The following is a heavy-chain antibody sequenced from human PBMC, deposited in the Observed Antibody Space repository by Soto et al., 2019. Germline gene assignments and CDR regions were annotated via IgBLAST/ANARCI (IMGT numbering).Heavy chain of an antibody. CDR2: TTYTDGDR. CDR1: PITPRSRA. CDR3: AGGSRDSYPGSRICGL. V-gene: IGHV3-23*01. J-gene: IGHJ6*01. D-gene: IGHD3-10*01. Sequence: TMRRSCVASPITPRSRAMSWVRQAPGEGLAWVSTTTYTDGDRKYADSVRGRLSISGDNSKNRLYLQMSSLRAEDSAVSFCAGGSRDSYPGSRICGLWG.